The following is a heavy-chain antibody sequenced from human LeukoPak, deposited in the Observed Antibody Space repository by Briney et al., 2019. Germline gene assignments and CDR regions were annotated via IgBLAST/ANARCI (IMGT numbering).Heavy chain of an antibody. V-gene: IGHV3-23*01. CDR3: AKGHSGNYSPLFHY. CDR1: GFTFSSYA. D-gene: IGHD3-10*01. CDR2: IGGSGDST. Sequence: GGSLRLSCAASGFTFSSYAMTWVRQAPGKGLEWVSIIGGSGDSTYYADSVKGRFTISRDNSQNTLYLQMDSLSAEDTAVYYCAKGHSGNYSPLFHYWGQGTLVTVSS. J-gene: IGHJ4*02.